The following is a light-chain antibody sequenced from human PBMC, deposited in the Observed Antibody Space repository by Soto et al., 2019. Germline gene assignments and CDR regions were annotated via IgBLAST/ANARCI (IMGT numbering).Light chain of an antibody. CDR2: GAS. V-gene: IGKV3-20*01. CDR1: QSVSSSY. J-gene: IGKJ5*01. Sequence: EIVLTQSPGTLSLSPGERATLSCRASQSVSSSYLAWYKQQPGQPPSLLIYGASGTSTGIPDRFSGSGSGTGFTLTISRLETNDFAVYYCEQYCSSPPVTFGQGTRLEIK. CDR3: EQYCSSPPVT.